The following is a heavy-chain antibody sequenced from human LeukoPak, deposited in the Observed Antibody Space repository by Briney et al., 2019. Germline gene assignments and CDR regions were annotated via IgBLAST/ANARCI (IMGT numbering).Heavy chain of an antibody. Sequence: KPSETLSLTCTVSGGSISSYYWSWIRQPPGKGLEWIGYIYYSGSTNYNPSLKSRVTISVDTSKNQFSLKLSSVTAADTAVYYCARVVFYYDSSGYYYDFAFDIWGQGTMVTVSS. D-gene: IGHD3-22*01. CDR2: IYYSGST. CDR3: ARVVFYYDSSGYYYDFAFDI. J-gene: IGHJ3*02. CDR1: GGSISSYY. V-gene: IGHV4-59*12.